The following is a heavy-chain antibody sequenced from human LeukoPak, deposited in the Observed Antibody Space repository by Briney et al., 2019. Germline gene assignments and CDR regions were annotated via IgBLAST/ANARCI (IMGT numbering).Heavy chain of an antibody. V-gene: IGHV4-61*08. CDR3: ARAISGGDYGDFTFDF. Sequence: SETLSLTCTVSGGSISSGGYYWSWIRQHPGKGLEWIGYIYYSGSTSYNPSLKSRVTISVDTSKNQFSLRLSSVTAADTAVYYCARAISGGDYGDFTFDFWGQGTLVTVSS. CDR2: IYYSGST. D-gene: IGHD4-17*01. J-gene: IGHJ4*02. CDR1: GGSISSGGYY.